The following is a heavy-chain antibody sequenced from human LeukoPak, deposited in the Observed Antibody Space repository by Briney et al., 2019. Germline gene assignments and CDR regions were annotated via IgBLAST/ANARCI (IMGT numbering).Heavy chain of an antibody. V-gene: IGHV1-69*04. Sequence: SVKVSCKASGGTFSSYAISWVRQAPGQGLEWMGRIIPILGIANYAQKFQGRVTITADKSTSTAYMELSSLRSEDTAVYYCARDAYEYYYDSTDYYYGVDVWGQGTTVTVSS. CDR1: GGTFSSYA. CDR3: ARDAYEYYYDSTDYYYGVDV. D-gene: IGHD3-22*01. CDR2: IIPILGIA. J-gene: IGHJ6*02.